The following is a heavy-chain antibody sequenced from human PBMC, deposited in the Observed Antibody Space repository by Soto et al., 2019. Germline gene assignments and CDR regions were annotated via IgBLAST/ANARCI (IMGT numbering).Heavy chain of an antibody. D-gene: IGHD5-12*01. J-gene: IGHJ2*01. CDR3: TKHLRDGYGGGAFDL. CDR2: MSGSDGRT. V-gene: IGHV3-23*01. Sequence: GSLKLSFAASGFTFSSYAMTWVRQAPGKGLEWVSAMSGSDGRTYYADSVKGRFTISRDKSKDMVYLQMSSLRAEDTAVYYCTKHLRDGYGGGAFDLWGRGTLVTVSS. CDR1: GFTFSSYA.